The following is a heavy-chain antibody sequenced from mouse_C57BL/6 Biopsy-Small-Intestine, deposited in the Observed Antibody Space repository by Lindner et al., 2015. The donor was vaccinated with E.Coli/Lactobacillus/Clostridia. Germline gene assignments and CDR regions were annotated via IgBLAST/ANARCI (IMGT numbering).Heavy chain of an antibody. CDR2: INPNYGTT. J-gene: IGHJ3*01. Sequence: VQLQESGPELVKPGASVKISCKASGYSFTDFNMNWVKQSNGKSLEWIGVINPNYGTTNYNQKFKGKATLTVGLSSSTAYMQLNSLTSEDSAVYYCARNGYYGFAYWGQGTLVTVSA. CDR3: ARNGYYGFAY. V-gene: IGHV1-39*01. CDR1: GYSFTDFN. D-gene: IGHD2-3*01.